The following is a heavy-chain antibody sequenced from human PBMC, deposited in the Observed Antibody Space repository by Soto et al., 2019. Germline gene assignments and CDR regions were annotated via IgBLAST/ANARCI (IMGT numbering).Heavy chain of an antibody. J-gene: IGHJ4*02. D-gene: IGHD2-15*01. CDR1: GFTFSDHY. CDR3: SRDQPNDHGGHYDY. Sequence: EVQLVESGVGLVQPGGSLRLSCAASGFTFSDHYMDWVRQAPGKGLEWVGRSSNKANGYATQYAASVKGRFTISRDELKNSLYLQMNSLKTGDTVLYYCSRDQPNDHGGHYDYWGQGPLVTVS. V-gene: IGHV3-72*01. CDR2: SSNKANGYAT.